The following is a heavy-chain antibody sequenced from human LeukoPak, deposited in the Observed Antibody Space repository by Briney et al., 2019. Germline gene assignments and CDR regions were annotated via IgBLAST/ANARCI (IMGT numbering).Heavy chain of an antibody. CDR2: IIPILGIA. V-gene: IGHV1-69*04. CDR3: ARALITGTTGMDV. D-gene: IGHD1-7*01. CDR1: GGTFSSYA. Sequence: SVKVSCKASGGTFSSYAISWVRQAPGQGLEWMGRIIPILGIANYAQKFQGRVTIPADKSTSTAYMELSSLRSEDTAVYYCARALITGTTGMDVWGQGTTVTVSS. J-gene: IGHJ6*02.